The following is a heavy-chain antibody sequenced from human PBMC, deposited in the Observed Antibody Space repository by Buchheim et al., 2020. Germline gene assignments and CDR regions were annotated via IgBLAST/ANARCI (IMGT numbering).Heavy chain of an antibody. CDR2: INSDGSSV. J-gene: IGHJ6*02. Sequence: EVQLVESGGGLVQPGGSLRLSCAASGFIFSSNWMHWVRQAPGKGLVWVSRINSDGSSVFYADSVKGRFTISRDNAKNTLYLQMNSLRAEDTAVYYCARGRDDYGDYYGLDVWGQGTT. V-gene: IGHV3-74*01. CDR3: ARGRDDYGDYYGLDV. CDR1: GFIFSSNW. D-gene: IGHD4-17*01.